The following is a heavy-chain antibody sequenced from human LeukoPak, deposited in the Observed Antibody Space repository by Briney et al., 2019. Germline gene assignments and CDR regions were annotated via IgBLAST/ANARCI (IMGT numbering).Heavy chain of an antibody. CDR3: ARLAGYCSSTSCYFDY. CDR1: GGSLSFYY. CDR2: ISQNGDS. J-gene: IGHJ4*02. D-gene: IGHD2-2*01. V-gene: IGHV4-34*01. Sequence: PSETLSLTCGVSGGSLSFYYWSWIRQSPGKGLEWIAEISQNGDSNYNMSLKSRVTISLDKSKNQVSLKLNSVTAADTAVYYCARLAGYCSSTSCYFDYWGQGTLVTVSS.